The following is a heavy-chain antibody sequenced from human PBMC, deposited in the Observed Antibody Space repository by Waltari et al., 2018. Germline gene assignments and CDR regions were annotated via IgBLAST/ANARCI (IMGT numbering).Heavy chain of an antibody. CDR2: FYSCGST. J-gene: IGHJ3*02. CDR3: ARGFRSGPYAFDI. D-gene: IGHD3-3*01. Sequence: EVQLVETGGGLIQPGGSLRLSCAASGFTVSSNYMSWVRQAPGKGLGWVSVFYSCGSTYYADSGKGRFTISRDNSKNTLYLQMNSLRAEDTAVYYCARGFRSGPYAFDIWGQGTMVTVSS. CDR1: GFTVSSNY. V-gene: IGHV3-53*02.